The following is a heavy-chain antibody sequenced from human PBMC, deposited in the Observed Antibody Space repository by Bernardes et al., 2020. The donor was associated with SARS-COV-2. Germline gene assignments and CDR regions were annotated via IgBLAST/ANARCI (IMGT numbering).Heavy chain of an antibody. CDR3: ARDLAVAGTGEDY. CDR2: IWYDGSNK. V-gene: IGHV3-33*01. Sequence: LSLSCAASGFTFSSYGMHWVRQAPGKGLEWVAVIWYDGSNKYYADSVKGRFTISRDNSKNTLYLQMNSLRAEDTAVYYCARDLAVAGTGEDYWGQGTLVTVSS. J-gene: IGHJ4*02. CDR1: GFTFSSYG. D-gene: IGHD6-19*01.